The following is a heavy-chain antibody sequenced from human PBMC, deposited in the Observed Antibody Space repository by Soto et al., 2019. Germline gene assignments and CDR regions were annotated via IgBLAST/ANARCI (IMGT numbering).Heavy chain of an antibody. V-gene: IGHV1-46*01. CDR1: GYTFTSYY. D-gene: IGHD3-3*01. CDR2: INPSGGST. J-gene: IGHJ6*02. CDR3: ARDLYVLRFLEWSPSPRGMDV. Sequence: ASVKVSCKASGYTFTSYYMHWVRQAPGQGLEWMGIINPSGGSTSYAQKFQGRVTMTRDTSTSTVYMELSSLRSEDTAVYYCARDLYVLRFLEWSPSPRGMDVWGQGTTVTVSS.